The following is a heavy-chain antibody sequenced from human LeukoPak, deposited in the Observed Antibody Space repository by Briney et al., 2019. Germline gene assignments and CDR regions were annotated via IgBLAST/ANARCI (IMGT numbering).Heavy chain of an antibody. D-gene: IGHD5-18*01. V-gene: IGHV1-2*06. J-gene: IGHJ4*02. CDR1: GYTFTGYY. CDR3: ARSSYGYLYYFDY. CDR2: INPNSGGT. Sequence: ASVKVSCKASGYTFTGYYMHWVRQAPGQGLEWMGRINPNSGGTNYAQKFQGRVTMTRDTSISTAYMELSRLRSDDTAVYYCARSSYGYLYYFDYWGQGTLVTVSS.